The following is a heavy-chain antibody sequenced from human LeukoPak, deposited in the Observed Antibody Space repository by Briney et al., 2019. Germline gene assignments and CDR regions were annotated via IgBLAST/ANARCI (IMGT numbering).Heavy chain of an antibody. CDR3: ARDWGIAAAGSANWFDP. D-gene: IGHD6-13*01. CDR1: GFTFSICG. V-gene: IGHV3-21*01. J-gene: IGHJ5*02. Sequence: PGGSLRLSCAASGFTFSICGMNWVRQAPGKGLEWVSSISSSSGYIYYADSVKGRFTISRDNARNSLYLQMNSLRADDTAVYYCARDWGIAAAGSANWFDPWGQGTLVTVSS. CDR2: ISSSSGYI.